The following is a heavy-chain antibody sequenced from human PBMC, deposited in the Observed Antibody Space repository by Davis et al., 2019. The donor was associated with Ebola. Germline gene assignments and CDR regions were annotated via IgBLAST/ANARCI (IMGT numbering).Heavy chain of an antibody. Sequence: AASVKVSCKASGYTFTGYYMHWVRQAPGQGLEWMGWINPNSGGTNYAQKFQGWVTMTRDTPISTAYMELSRLRSDDTAVYYCARVSGDYTTFDYWGQGTLVTVSS. CDR3: ARVSGDYTTFDY. CDR1: GYTFTGYY. CDR2: INPNSGGT. J-gene: IGHJ4*02. V-gene: IGHV1-2*04. D-gene: IGHD4-17*01.